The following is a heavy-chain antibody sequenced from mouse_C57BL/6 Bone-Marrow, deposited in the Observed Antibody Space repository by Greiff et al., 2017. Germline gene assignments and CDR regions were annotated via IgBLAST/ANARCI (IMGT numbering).Heavy chain of an antibody. CDR3: ARDRDYDYSYAMDY. Sequence: VQLKESGGGLVKPGGSLKLSCAASGFTFSSYALSWVRQTPEKRLEWVATISDGGSYTYYPDKVKGRFTIYRDNAKNNLYLQMSHLKSEDTAMFYCARDRDYDYSYAMDYWGQGTSVTVSS. CDR2: ISDGGSYT. D-gene: IGHD2-4*01. V-gene: IGHV5-4*01. J-gene: IGHJ4*01. CDR1: GFTFSSYA.